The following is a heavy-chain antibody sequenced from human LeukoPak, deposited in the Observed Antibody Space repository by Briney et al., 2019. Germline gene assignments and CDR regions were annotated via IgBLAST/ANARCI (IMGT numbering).Heavy chain of an antibody. CDR3: ASGKINYNGYSSSWYNSAFDY. D-gene: IGHD6-13*01. CDR1: GFTFSSNA. J-gene: IGHJ4*02. CDR2: ISSNGGST. V-gene: IGHV3-64*01. Sequence: PGGSLRLSCAASGFTFSSNAMYWVRQAPGKGLEYVSAISSNGGSTYYANSVKGRFTISRDNSKNTLYLQMGSLRAEDMAVYYCASGKINYNGYSSSWYNSAFDYWGQGTLVTVSS.